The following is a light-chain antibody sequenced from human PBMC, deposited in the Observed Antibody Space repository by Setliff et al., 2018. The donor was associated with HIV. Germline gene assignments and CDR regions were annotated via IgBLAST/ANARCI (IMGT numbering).Light chain of an antibody. CDR3: SSYTSNSTPV. CDR1: SSDVGAYNY. V-gene: IGLV2-14*01. CDR2: EVS. J-gene: IGLJ1*01. Sequence: SVLAQPASVSGSPGQSITVSCTGTSSDVGAYNYVSWYQQHPGKAPKLMIYEVSNRPSGVSNRFSGSKSGNTASLTISGLQAEDEADYYCSSYTSNSTPVFGTGTKVTVL.